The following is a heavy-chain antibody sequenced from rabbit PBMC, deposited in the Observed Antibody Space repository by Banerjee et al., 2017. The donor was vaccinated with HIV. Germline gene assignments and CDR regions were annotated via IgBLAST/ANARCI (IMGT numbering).Heavy chain of an antibody. J-gene: IGHJ4*01. CDR2: IYAGSAGTT. Sequence: QQQLEESGGGLVKPEGSLTLSCTASGFSFSNKYVMCWVRQAPGKGLEWIACIYAGSAGTTYYASRAKGRFTISKTSSTTVTLQMTSLTAADTAIYFCARYAAGSGYPLWGPGTLVTVS. D-gene: IGHD8-1*01. CDR3: ARYAAGSGYPL. CDR1: GFSFSNKYV. V-gene: IGHV1S45*01.